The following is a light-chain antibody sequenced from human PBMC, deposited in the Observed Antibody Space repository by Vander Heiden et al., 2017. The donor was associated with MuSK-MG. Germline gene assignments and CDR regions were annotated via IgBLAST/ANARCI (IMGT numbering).Light chain of an antibody. Sequence: IVLTQSPGTLSLSPGESATLSCRASQSVRSRSLAWYQQIPGQAPRLLIYGVSTRATGIPDRFSASGSGTDFSLTVSRLESEDFAVYYCQQYFTSPYTFGQGTKLEIK. CDR2: GVS. V-gene: IGKV3-20*01. CDR1: QSVRSRS. CDR3: QQYFTSPYT. J-gene: IGKJ2*01.